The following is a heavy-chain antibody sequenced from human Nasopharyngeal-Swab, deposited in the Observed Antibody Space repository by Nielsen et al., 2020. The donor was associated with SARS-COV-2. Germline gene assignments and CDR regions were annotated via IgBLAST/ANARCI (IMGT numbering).Heavy chain of an antibody. CDR1: GFSFSSYS. V-gene: IGHV3-21*06. Sequence: GGSLRLSCAASGFSFSSYSMNWVRQAPGKGPEWVSFISSSKSYIYYADSVKGRFTISRDNAKNTLYLQMNSLRDEDTAVYYCARDLSGSSGWYWHFDLWGRGTLVTVSS. CDR2: ISSSKSYI. J-gene: IGHJ2*01. CDR3: ARDLSGSSGWYWHFDL. D-gene: IGHD3-10*01.